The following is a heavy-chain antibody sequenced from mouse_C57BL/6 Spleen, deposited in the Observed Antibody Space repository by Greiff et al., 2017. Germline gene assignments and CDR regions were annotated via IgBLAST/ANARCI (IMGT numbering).Heavy chain of an antibody. CDR1: GFSLSTFGMG. J-gene: IGHJ2*01. CDR2: IWWDDDK. Sequence: QVTLKESGPGILQPSQTLSLTCSFSGFSLSTFGMGVGWLRQPSGQGLEWLAHIWWDDDKYYNPALKSRLTISKDTSTNQVFLKLATVDTAVTARYYGARIDENGYYFDYWGQGTLVTVS. CDR3: ARIDENGYYFDY. V-gene: IGHV8-8*01.